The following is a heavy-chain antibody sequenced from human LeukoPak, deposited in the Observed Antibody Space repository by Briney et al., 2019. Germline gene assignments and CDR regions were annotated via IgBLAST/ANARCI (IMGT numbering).Heavy chain of an antibody. CDR2: ISGSGGST. J-gene: IGHJ4*02. D-gene: IGHD2-2*01. CDR3: AKDLGYCSSTSCYEIDY. CDR1: GFTFSSYA. V-gene: IGHV3-23*01. Sequence: PGGSLRLSCAASGFTFSSYAMSWVRQAPGMGLEWVSAISGSGGSTYYADSVKGRFTISRDNSKNTLYLQMNSLRAEDTAVYYCAKDLGYCSSTSCYEIDYWGQGTLVTVSS.